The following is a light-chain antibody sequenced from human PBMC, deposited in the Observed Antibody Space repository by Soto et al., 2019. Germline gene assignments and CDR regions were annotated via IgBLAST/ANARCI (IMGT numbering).Light chain of an antibody. J-gene: IGKJ1*01. V-gene: IGKV3-20*01. Sequence: LGNVSRATSNRAPHSYRDSQSVSSSSLAWYQQKPGQAPRLLIYGASSRATGTPDRFSGSGSGTDFTLTISRLEPEDFAVYYCQQDGISPLTFAQGTIVDIK. CDR3: QQDGISPLT. CDR2: GAS. CDR1: QSVSSSS.